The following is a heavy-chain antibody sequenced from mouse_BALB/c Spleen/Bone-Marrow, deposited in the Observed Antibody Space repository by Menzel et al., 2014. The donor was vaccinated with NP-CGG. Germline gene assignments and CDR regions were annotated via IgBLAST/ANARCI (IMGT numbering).Heavy chain of an antibody. CDR1: GYSFTSYW. CDR2: IHPSDSET. J-gene: IGHJ1*01. D-gene: IGHD1-1*01. Sequence: QVQLQQPGAELVRPGASVKLSCKASGYSFTSYWMNWVKQRPGQGLEWMGMIHPSDSETRLNQKFKDKATLTVDKSSSTAYMQLSSPTSEDSAVYYCAREREITTVVAGDWYFDVWGAGTTVTVSS. CDR3: AREREITTVVAGDWYFDV. V-gene: IGHV1-61*01.